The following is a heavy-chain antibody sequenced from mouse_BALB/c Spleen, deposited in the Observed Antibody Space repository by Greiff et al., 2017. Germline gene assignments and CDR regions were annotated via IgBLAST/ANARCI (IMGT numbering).Heavy chain of an antibody. V-gene: IGHV8-12*01. CDR2: IYWDDDK. J-gene: IGHJ3*01. D-gene: IGHD2-4*01. Sequence: QVTLKVSGPGILQPSQTLSLTCSFSGFSLSTSGMGVSWIRQPSGKGLEWLAHIYWDDDKRYNPSLKSRLTISKDTSSNQVFLKITSVDTADTATYYCARYYDYDEAWFAYWGQGTLVTVSA. CDR3: ARYYDYDEAWFAY. CDR1: GFSLSTSGMG.